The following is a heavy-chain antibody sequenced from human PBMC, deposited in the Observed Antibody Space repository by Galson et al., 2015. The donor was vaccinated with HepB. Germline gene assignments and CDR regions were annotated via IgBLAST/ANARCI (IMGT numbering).Heavy chain of an antibody. D-gene: IGHD2-2*01. Sequence: SLRLSCAASGFTFSSYNMNWVRQAPGKGLEWVSSISSSSSYIYYADSVKGRFTISRDNAKNSLYLQMNSLRADDTAVYYCARGADIVVVPAALGPEGWFDPWGQGTLVTVSS. CDR2: ISSSSSYI. V-gene: IGHV3-21*01. CDR1: GFTFSSYN. J-gene: IGHJ5*02. CDR3: ARGADIVVVPAALGPEGWFDP.